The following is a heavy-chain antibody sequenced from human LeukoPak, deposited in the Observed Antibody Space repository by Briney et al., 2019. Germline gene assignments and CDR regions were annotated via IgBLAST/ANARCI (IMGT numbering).Heavy chain of an antibody. CDR1: GFTFSSSW. CDR3: ARDHWIGGFMDV. D-gene: IGHD1-1*01. V-gene: IGHV3-7*01. CDR2: IKQDGSEN. Sequence: GGSLRLSCAVSGFTFSSSWMSWVRQAPEKGLEWVANIKQDGSENHYVDSVKGRFTISRGNAKNSLYLQMNSLRADDTAVYYCARDHWIGGFMDVWGKGTTVTVSS. J-gene: IGHJ6*04.